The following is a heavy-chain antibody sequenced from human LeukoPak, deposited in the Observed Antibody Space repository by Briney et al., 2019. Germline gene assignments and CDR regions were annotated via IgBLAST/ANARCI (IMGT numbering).Heavy chain of an antibody. CDR1: GFTLSSYS. J-gene: IGHJ3*02. CDR3: ASFPPYMVRTDAFDI. Sequence: GGSLRLSCAASGFTLSSYSMNWVRQAPGKGLEWVSSISRSSAYIYYADSVKGRFTISRDNAKNPLYLQMNSLRAEDTAVYYCASFPPYMVRTDAFDIWGQGTMVTVSS. D-gene: IGHD3-10*01. CDR2: ISRSSAYI. V-gene: IGHV3-21*01.